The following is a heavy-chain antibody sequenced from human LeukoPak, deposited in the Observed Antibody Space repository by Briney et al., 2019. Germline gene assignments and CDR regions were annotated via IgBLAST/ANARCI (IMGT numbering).Heavy chain of an antibody. CDR1: GYTLTELS. V-gene: IGHV1-24*01. D-gene: IGHD4-23*01. CDR2: FDPEGGET. CDR3: ATLTLMTTVVTPFRDY. J-gene: IGHJ4*02. Sequence: ASVKVSCKVSGYTLTELSMHWVRQAPGKGLEWMGGFDPEGGETIYAQKFQGRVTMTEDTSTDTAYMELSSLRSEDTAVYYCATLTLMTTVVTPFRDYWGQGTLVTVSS.